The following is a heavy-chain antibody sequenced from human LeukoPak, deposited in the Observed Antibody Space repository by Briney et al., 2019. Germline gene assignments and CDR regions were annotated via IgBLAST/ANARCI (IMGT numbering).Heavy chain of an antibody. V-gene: IGHV3-23*01. Sequence: PGGSLRLSCVVSGFTFSSYAMSWVRQAPGKGLERVSPISGGGGSTYYADSVKGRFTISRDNSDNTLYPQMNSLRAEDTAVYYCAKDPSLLPYFDYWGQGTLVTGSS. J-gene: IGHJ4*02. CDR2: ISGGGGST. CDR1: GFTFSSYA. D-gene: IGHD2-15*01. CDR3: AKDPSLLPYFDY.